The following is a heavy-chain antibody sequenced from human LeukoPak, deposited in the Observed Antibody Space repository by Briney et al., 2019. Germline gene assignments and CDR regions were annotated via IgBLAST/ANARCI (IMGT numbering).Heavy chain of an antibody. V-gene: IGHV1-69*01. Sequence: GASVKVSCKASGGTFSSYAISWVRQAPGQGLEWMGGIIPIFGTANYAQKFQGRVTITADESTSTAYMELSSLRSEDTAVYYCARGFIVGATGGFDPWGQGTLVTVSS. J-gene: IGHJ5*02. D-gene: IGHD1-26*01. CDR1: GGTFSSYA. CDR2: IIPIFGTA. CDR3: ARGFIVGATGGFDP.